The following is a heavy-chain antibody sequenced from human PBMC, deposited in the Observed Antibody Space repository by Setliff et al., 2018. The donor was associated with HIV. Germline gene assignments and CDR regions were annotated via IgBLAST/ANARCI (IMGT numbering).Heavy chain of an antibody. J-gene: IGHJ6*03. CDR3: ARHLYYYDSSGYLQPYYYMDV. D-gene: IGHD3-22*01. CDR1: GVSISSSDYY. Sequence: SETLSLTCSVSGVSISSSDYYWGWIRQPPGKGLEWIGNIFYSGHTFYNPSLKSRVTISVDTSKNQFSLKLTSVTAADTAVYYCARHLYYYDSSGYLQPYYYMDVWGKGTTVTVSS. V-gene: IGHV4-39*07. CDR2: IFYSGHT.